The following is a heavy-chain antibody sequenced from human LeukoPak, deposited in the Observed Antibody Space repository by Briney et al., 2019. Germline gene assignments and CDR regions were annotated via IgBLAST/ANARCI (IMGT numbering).Heavy chain of an antibody. CDR1: GFTFSSYS. J-gene: IGHJ4*02. Sequence: PPGGSLRLSCAASGFTFSSYSMSWVRQAPGKGLEWVANIKQDGSEKYYVDSVKGRFTISRDNAKNSLYLQMNSLRAEDTAVYYCARDRPNVGDYWGQGTLVTVSS. D-gene: IGHD2-8*01. CDR3: ARDRPNVGDY. V-gene: IGHV3-7*01. CDR2: IKQDGSEK.